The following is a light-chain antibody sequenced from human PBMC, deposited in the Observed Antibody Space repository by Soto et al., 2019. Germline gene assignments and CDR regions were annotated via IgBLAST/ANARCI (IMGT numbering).Light chain of an antibody. CDR3: SSYSSGSTLVV. CDR1: RTDVGSHNF. V-gene: IGLV2-14*01. Sequence: QSALTQPASVSGSPGQSITISCAGTRTDVGSHNFVSWFQQHPGKVPKLMIYEVTNRPSGVSDRFSGSKSGNTASLTISGLQPGDEADYYCSSYSSGSTLVVFGGGTKLTVL. CDR2: EVT. J-gene: IGLJ2*01.